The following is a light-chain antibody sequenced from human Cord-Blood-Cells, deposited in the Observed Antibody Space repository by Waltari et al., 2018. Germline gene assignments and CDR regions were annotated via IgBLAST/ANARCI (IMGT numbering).Light chain of an antibody. J-gene: IGLJ1*01. CDR1: SSNIGPGSD. CDR3: QSYDSSLSGYV. Sequence: QSVLTPPPSVSGAPGPRVTIPCTGSSSNIGPGSDVPWYQQLPGTAPKLLIYGNSNRPSGVPDRFSGSKSGTSASLAITGLQAEDEADYYCQSYDSSLSGYVFGTGTKVTVL. CDR2: GNS. V-gene: IGLV1-40*01.